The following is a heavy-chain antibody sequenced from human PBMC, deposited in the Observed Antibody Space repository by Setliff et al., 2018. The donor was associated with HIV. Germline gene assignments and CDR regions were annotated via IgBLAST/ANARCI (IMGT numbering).Heavy chain of an antibody. CDR3: ARGEPSILIEPAAFFDY. J-gene: IGHJ4*02. V-gene: IGHV3-48*03. Sequence: PGESLKISCAASGFTFSNFEMNWVRQAPGKGLEWVSYISSSGTITHYADSVKGRFTISRDNAKNSLYLQMNSLRAEDTAVYFCARGEPSILIEPAAFFDYWGQGTLVTVSS. D-gene: IGHD2-2*01. CDR1: GFTFSNFE. CDR2: ISSSGTIT.